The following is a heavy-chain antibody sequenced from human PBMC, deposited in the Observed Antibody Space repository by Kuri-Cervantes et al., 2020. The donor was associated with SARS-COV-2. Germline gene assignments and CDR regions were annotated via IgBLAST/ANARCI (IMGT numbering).Heavy chain of an antibody. CDR3: AGAGTGWKYPIDY. J-gene: IGHJ4*02. D-gene: IGHD3-10*01. V-gene: IGHV3-11*04. CDR2: ISDGGRAK. Sequence: GGSLRLSCAASGFTFSDYYMSWIRQAPGRGLEWVSYISDGGRAKHYADSVKGRFTVSRDNAKNSLYLQMNSLRTEDTAVYLCAGAGTGWKYPIDYWGQGTLVTVSS. CDR1: GFTFSDYY.